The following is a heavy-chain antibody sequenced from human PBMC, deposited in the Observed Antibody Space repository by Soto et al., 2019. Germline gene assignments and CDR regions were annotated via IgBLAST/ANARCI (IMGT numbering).Heavy chain of an antibody. Sequence: GGSLRLSCAASGFTFSNYWMHWVRQAPGKGLMWVSRIRNDGSTTDYADSVKGRFTVSRDNAKNTLYLQMNSLRAEDTAVYYCVKDLPLISISGYGPAWGLFVYWGQGLLVTVSS. J-gene: IGHJ4*02. V-gene: IGHV3-74*01. CDR1: GFTFSNYW. CDR3: VKDLPLISISGYGPAWGLFVY. D-gene: IGHD6-13*01. CDR2: IRNDGSTT.